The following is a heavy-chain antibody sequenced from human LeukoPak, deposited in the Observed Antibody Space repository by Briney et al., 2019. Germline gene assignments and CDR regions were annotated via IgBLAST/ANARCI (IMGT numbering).Heavy chain of an antibody. V-gene: IGHV3-21*01. J-gene: IGHJ4*02. CDR3: ARTHGTLTGTGFDY. Sequence: GGSLRLSCAASGFTSSSYTMNWVSQAPGKGLEWASSISSSSRSIFYADSVRGRFTTSRDNAKNSLFLQMNSLRAEDTAVYYCARTHGTLTGTGFDYWGQGTLVTVSS. CDR2: ISSSSRSI. CDR1: GFTSSSYT. D-gene: IGHD1-20*01.